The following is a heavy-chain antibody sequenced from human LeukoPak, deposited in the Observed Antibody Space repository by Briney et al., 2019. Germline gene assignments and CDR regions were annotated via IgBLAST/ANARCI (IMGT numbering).Heavy chain of an antibody. CDR3: ARGHRGGYNLYAVDY. V-gene: IGHV4-34*01. CDR2: INHSGST. J-gene: IGHJ4*02. Sequence: PSETLSLTCAVYGGSFSGYYWSWIRQPPGKGLEWIGEINHSGSTNYNPSLKSRVTISVDASKNQFSLKLSSVTAADTAVYYCARGHRGGYNLYAVDYWGQGTLVTVSS. CDR1: GGSFSGYY. D-gene: IGHD5-24*01.